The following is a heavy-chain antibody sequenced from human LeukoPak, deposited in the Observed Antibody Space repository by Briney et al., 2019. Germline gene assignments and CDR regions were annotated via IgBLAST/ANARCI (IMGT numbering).Heavy chain of an antibody. D-gene: IGHD2-2*01. J-gene: IGHJ4*02. CDR3: ARADIVVVPAADFDY. V-gene: IGHV1-2*02. CDR2: INPNSGGT. CDR1: GYTFTGYY. Sequence: ASVKVSCKASGYTFTGYYMHWVRQAPGQGLEWMGWINPNSGGTNYAKKFQGRVTMTRDTSISTAYMELSRLRSDDTAVYYCARADIVVVPAADFDYWGQGTLVTVSS.